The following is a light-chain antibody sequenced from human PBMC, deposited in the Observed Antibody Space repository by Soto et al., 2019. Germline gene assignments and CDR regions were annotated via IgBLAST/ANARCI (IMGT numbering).Light chain of an antibody. V-gene: IGLV2-14*01. CDR3: SSYTSSSTLPYVV. J-gene: IGLJ2*01. CDR1: SSDVGGYNY. Sequence: QSVLTQPASVSGSPGQSITISCTGTSSDVGGYNYVSWYQQHPGKAPKLIIYEVSNRPSGVSNRFSASKSGNTASLTISGLQAEDEADYYCSSYTSSSTLPYVVFGGGTKLTVL. CDR2: EVS.